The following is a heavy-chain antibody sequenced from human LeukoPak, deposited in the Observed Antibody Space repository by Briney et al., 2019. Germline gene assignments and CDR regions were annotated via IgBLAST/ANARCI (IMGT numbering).Heavy chain of an antibody. J-gene: IGHJ4*02. CDR2: ISYDGSDK. D-gene: IGHD1-14*01. V-gene: IGHV3-30*01. CDR1: GFTFSSYA. CDR3: ARDYNLDY. Sequence: GRSLRLSCAASGFTFSSYAMHWVRQAPGKGLEWVAVISYDGSDKDYADSVKGRFTISRDNSKNTLYLQMNSLRAEDTAVYYCARDYNLDYWGQGTLVTVSS.